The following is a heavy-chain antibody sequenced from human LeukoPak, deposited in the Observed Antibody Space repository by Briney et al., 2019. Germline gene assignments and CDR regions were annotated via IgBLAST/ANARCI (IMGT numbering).Heavy chain of an antibody. CDR2: IYYSGST. Sequence: SETLSLTCTVSGGSVSSGSYYWSWIRQPPGKGLEWIGYIYYSGSTNYNPSLKSRVTISIDTSKNQFSLKLSSVTAADTAVYYCARNIRANDAFDIWGQGTMVTVSS. D-gene: IGHD3-16*01. CDR3: ARNIRANDAFDI. J-gene: IGHJ3*02. CDR1: GGSVSSGSYY. V-gene: IGHV4-61*01.